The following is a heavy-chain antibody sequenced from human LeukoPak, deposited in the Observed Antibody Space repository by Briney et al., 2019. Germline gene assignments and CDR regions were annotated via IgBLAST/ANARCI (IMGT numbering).Heavy chain of an antibody. CDR2: IYTSGST. CDR3: VCQGTYDSSGDDAFDI. Sequence: TLSLTCTVSGGSISSGSYHWSWIRQPAGKGLEWIGRIYTSGSTNYNPSLKSRVTISVNTSKNQFSLKLSSVTAADTAVHYCVCQGTYDSSGDDAFDICGQGTMVTVSS. D-gene: IGHD3-22*01. V-gene: IGHV4-61*02. J-gene: IGHJ3*02. CDR1: GGSISSGSYH.